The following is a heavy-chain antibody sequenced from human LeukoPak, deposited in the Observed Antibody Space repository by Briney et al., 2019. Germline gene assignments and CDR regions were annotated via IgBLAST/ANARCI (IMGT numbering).Heavy chain of an antibody. J-gene: IGHJ6*03. CDR1: GFTVSSNY. D-gene: IGHD2-2*01. Sequence: PGGSLRLSCAASGFTVSSNYMSWVRQAPGKGLEWVSVIYSGGSTYYADSVKGRFTISRDNSKNTLYLQMNSLRAEDTAVYYCARICSRTSCAPYYYYYMDVWGKGTTVTVSS. CDR3: ARICSRTSCAPYYYYYMDV. CDR2: IYSGGST. V-gene: IGHV3-53*01.